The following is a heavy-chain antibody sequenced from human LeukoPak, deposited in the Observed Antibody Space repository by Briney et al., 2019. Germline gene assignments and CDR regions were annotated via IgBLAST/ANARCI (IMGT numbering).Heavy chain of an antibody. V-gene: IGHV4-39*06. CDR3: ARDIYSYGGLVAFDI. CDR2: TYYSVTT. D-gene: IGHD3-16*02. Sequence: SETLSLTCIVSGYSVSSSGYYWGWIRQPPGKGLEWLVNTYYSVTTYYNPSLKSRVTISLDTSKNQFTLNLSSVTAADTAVYYCARDIYSYGGLVAFDIWGQGTMVTVSS. CDR1: GYSVSSSGYY. J-gene: IGHJ3*02.